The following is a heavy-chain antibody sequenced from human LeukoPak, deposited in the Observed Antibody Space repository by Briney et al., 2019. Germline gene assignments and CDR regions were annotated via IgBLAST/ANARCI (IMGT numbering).Heavy chain of an antibody. Sequence: ASVKVSCKVSGYTLTELSMHWVRQAPGKGLEWMGGFDPEDGETIYAQKFQGRVTMTEDTSTDTAYMELSSLRSEDTAVYYCATASQGSEIMDVWGQGTTVTVSS. CDR1: GYTLTELS. CDR3: ATASQGSEIMDV. J-gene: IGHJ6*02. CDR2: FDPEDGET. V-gene: IGHV1-24*01. D-gene: IGHD3-10*01.